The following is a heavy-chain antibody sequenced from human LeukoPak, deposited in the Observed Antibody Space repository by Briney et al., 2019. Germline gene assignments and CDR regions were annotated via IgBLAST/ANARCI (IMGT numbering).Heavy chain of an antibody. CDR2: INSDGSST. CDR1: GFTFSSYW. V-gene: IGHV3-74*01. Sequence: GGSLRLSCAASGFTFSSYWMHWVRQAPGKGLVWVSRINSDGSSTSYADSVKRRFTISRDNAKNSLYLQMNSLRAEDTAVYYCARDPPRGASDYWGQGTLVTVSS. J-gene: IGHJ4*02. D-gene: IGHD3-10*01. CDR3: ARDPPRGASDY.